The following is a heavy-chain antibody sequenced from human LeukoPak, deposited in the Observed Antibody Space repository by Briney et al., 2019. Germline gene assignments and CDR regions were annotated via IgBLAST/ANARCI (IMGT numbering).Heavy chain of an antibody. CDR1: GFTFSTYG. D-gene: IGHD4-17*01. CDR3: AKDRDYGASGYYFDY. J-gene: IGHJ4*02. CDR2: ISNDGRDK. Sequence: GSLRLSCAASGFTFSTYGMHWVRQAPGKGLEWVAVISNDGRDKYSADYVKGRFTISRDNSKNTLYLQMNSLRSEDTAVYYCAKDRDYGASGYYFDYWGQGTLVTVSS. V-gene: IGHV3-30*18.